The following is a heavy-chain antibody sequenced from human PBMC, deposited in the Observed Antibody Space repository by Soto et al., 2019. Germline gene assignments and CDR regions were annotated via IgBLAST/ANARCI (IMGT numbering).Heavy chain of an antibody. D-gene: IGHD3-3*01. CDR1: GFTFSSNS. CDR2: ISSSSSTI. J-gene: IGHJ5*02. Sequence: EVQVVESGGGLVQPGGSLRLSCAASGFTFSSNSMNWVRQAPGKGPEWISYISSSSSTIYADSVKGRCTISRDNARISLYLQMNSLRDEDTPVYYCARVIWSGHLTSDLWGQGTLVTVSS. V-gene: IGHV3-48*02. CDR3: ARVIWSGHLTSDL.